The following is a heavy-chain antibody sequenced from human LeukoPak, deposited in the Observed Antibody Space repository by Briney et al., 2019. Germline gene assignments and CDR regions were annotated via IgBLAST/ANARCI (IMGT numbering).Heavy chain of an antibody. Sequence: SQTLSLTCTVSGGSISSGGYYWSWIRQHPGQGLAWIGYIYYSGSTYYNPSLKSRVTISVDTSKSQFSLKLSSVTAADTAVYYCAREGSGYYCKGVWGQGTLVTVSS. CDR3: AREGSGYYCKGV. CDR2: IYYSGST. V-gene: IGHV4-31*03. D-gene: IGHD5-12*01. CDR1: GGSISSGGYY. J-gene: IGHJ4*02.